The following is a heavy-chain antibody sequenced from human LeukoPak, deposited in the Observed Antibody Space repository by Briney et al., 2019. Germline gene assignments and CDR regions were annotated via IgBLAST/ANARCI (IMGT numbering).Heavy chain of an antibody. D-gene: IGHD2-15*01. J-gene: IGHJ4*02. CDR1: AYTFGSYG. CDR2: ISAYNGNT. Sequence: ASVKVSCKASAYTFGSYGISWVRQAPGQGLEWMGWISAYNGNTNYAQKLQGRVTMTTDTSTSTAYMELRSLRSDDTAVYYCARAPIVVVVAATDYWGQGTLVTVSS. CDR3: ARAPIVVVVAATDY. V-gene: IGHV1-18*01.